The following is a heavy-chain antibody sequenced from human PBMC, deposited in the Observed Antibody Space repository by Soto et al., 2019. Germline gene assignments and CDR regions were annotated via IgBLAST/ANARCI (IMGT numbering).Heavy chain of an antibody. Sequence: QGQAVQSGSEVKKPGASLKVSCKASGYIFRNYGITWVRQAPGQGLEWLGWISAYNHNTDSAQRLQGRVTFTTDTSASTAYMELRGLTSDDTGVYYCGRGDPIFGVANGVDVWGQGTTVTVSS. CDR1: GYIFRNYG. J-gene: IGHJ6*02. V-gene: IGHV1-18*01. CDR3: GRGDPIFGVANGVDV. CDR2: ISAYNHNT. D-gene: IGHD3-3*01.